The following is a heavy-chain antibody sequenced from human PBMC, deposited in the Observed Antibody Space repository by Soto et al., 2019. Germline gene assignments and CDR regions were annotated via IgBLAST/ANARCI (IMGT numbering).Heavy chain of an antibody. V-gene: IGHV4-34*01. J-gene: IGHJ5*02. CDR3: IWAERFRRSWLDL. CDR1: GGSFRRYY. CDR2: VNHSGEA. Sequence: WETLSLTCGVYGGSFRRYYWIWVRQPPGKGLEWIGEVNHSGEATYNPSLQSRITISLDTSNNQFSLKMTSVTAADTAMYFCIWAERFRRSWLDLWGQAIPVTGSS. D-gene: IGHD3-16*01.